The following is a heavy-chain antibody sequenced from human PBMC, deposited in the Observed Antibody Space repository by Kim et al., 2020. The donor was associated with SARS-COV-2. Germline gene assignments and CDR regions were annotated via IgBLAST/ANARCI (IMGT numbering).Heavy chain of an antibody. J-gene: IGHJ4*02. D-gene: IGHD6-25*01. CDR1: GFTFSMYT. V-gene: IGHV3-23*01. Sequence: GGSLRLSCAASGFTFSMYTMSWVRQAPGKGLEWVSVISSSGCSTSYADSVKGRFTISRDNSKNTLYLRMNSLRVEDTAVYYCAKRASGIWGQGTLVTVSS. CDR2: ISSSGCST. CDR3: AKRASGI.